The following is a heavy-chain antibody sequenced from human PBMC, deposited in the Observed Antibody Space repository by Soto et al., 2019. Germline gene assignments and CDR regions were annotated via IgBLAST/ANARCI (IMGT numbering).Heavy chain of an antibody. D-gene: IGHD6-13*01. Sequence: QVQLVESGGGVVQPGRSLRLSCAASGFTFSSYGMHWVRQAPGKGLEWVAVIWHDGSNKYYADSVKGRFTISRDNSKNTLYMQMSSLRAEDTSVYYCARERTAAAGPLDYWGQGTLVTVSS. J-gene: IGHJ4*02. CDR1: GFTFSSYG. CDR3: ARERTAAAGPLDY. CDR2: IWHDGSNK. V-gene: IGHV3-33*01.